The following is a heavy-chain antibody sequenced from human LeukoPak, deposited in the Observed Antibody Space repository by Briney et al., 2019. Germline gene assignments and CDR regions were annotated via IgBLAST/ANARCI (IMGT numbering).Heavy chain of an antibody. CDR3: ARGDLTRRSHDY. CDR2: IIPIFGTA. D-gene: IGHD3-16*01. Sequence: SVKVSCKASGGTFSSYAISWVRQAPGQGLEWMGGIIPIFGTANYAQKFQGRVTITADESTSIAYMELSSLRSEDTAVYYCARGDLTRRSHDYWGQGTLVTVSS. J-gene: IGHJ4*02. CDR1: GGTFSSYA. V-gene: IGHV1-69*01.